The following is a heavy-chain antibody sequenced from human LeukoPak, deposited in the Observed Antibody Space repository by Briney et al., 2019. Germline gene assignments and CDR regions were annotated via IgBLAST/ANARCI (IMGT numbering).Heavy chain of an antibody. CDR1: GGSISSYY. CDR3: ARGGHYDSSGSPFDY. J-gene: IGHJ4*02. V-gene: IGHV4-59*01. CDR2: IYYSGST. Sequence: PSETLSLTCTVSGGSISSYYWSWIRQPPGKGLEWIGYIYYSGSTNYNPSLKSRVTISVDTSKNQFSLKLSSVTAADTAVYYCARGGHYDSSGSPFDYWGQGTLVTVSS. D-gene: IGHD3-22*01.